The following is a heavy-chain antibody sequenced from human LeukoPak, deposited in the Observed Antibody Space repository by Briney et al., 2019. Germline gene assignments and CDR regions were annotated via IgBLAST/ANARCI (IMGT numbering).Heavy chain of an antibody. CDR3: ARTGWPITMVRGVPDYYYYYMDV. Sequence: PGGSLRLSCAASGFTFSSYGMSWVRQAPGKGLEWVSAISGSGGSTYYADSVKGRFTISRDNSKNTLYLQMNSLRAEDTAVYYCARTGWPITMVRGVPDYYYYYMDVWGKGTTVTVSS. D-gene: IGHD3-10*01. J-gene: IGHJ6*03. V-gene: IGHV3-23*01. CDR2: ISGSGGST. CDR1: GFTFSSYG.